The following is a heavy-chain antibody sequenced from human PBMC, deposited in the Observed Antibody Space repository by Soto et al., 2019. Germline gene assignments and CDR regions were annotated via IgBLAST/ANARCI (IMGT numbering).Heavy chain of an antibody. CDR2: IYYSGST. CDR3: ARHESSSGPRSWYFDY. Sequence: PSETLSLTCTVSGGSISSSSYYWGWIRQPPGKGLEWIGSIYYSGSTYYNPSPKSRVTISVDTSKNQFSLKLSSVTAADTAVYYCARHESSSGPRSWYFDYWGQGTLVTVSS. J-gene: IGHJ4*02. CDR1: GGSISSSSYY. V-gene: IGHV4-39*01. D-gene: IGHD6-6*01.